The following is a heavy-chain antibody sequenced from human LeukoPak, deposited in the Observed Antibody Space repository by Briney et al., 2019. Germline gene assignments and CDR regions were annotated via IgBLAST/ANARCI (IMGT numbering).Heavy chain of an antibody. CDR2: IFGVGDTT. D-gene: IGHD3-16*02. CDR3: VRGYLSPDY. J-gene: IGHJ4*02. Sequence: TGGSLRLSCAASGFTFSSYGMTWVRQAPGKGLEWVSSIFGVGDTTYHADSVKGRFTVSRDNPKNTLYLHMNNLRAEDTAVYYCVRGYLSPDYWGLGTLVTVSS. CDR1: GFTFSSYG. V-gene: IGHV3-23*01.